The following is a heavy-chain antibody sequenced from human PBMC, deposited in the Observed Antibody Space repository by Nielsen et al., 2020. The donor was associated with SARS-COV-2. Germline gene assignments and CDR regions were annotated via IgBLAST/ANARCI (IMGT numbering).Heavy chain of an antibody. V-gene: IGHV5-10-1*01. CDR1: EYSFPTFW. D-gene: IGHD3-9*01. CDR3: ARQRYFDAFDY. CDR2: IDPSDSYT. J-gene: IGHJ4*02. Sequence: GESLKISCTGSEYSFPTFWINWVRQVPGKGLEWMGRIDPSDSYTNYSPSFQGHVTISADKSISTAYLQWSSLKASDTAMYYCARQRYFDAFDYWGQGTLVTVSS.